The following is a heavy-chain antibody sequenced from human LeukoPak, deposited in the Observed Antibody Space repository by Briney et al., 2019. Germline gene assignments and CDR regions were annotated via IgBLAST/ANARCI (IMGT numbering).Heavy chain of an antibody. V-gene: IGHV4-4*07. CDR3: ASYQLHDYGGKGEAFDI. CDR1: GGFISSYD. J-gene: IGHJ3*02. CDR2: VDPSEST. D-gene: IGHD4-23*01. Sequence: SETQSLTCSVSGGFISSYDWSWIRQPAGKGLEWIGRVDPSESTKYNPSLKSRVTMSVDTAKNQFSLKLTSVTAADTAVYYCASYQLHDYGGKGEAFDIWGQGTMVTVSS.